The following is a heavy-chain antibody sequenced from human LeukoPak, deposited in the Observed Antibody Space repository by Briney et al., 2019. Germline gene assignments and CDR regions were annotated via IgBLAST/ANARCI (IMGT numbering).Heavy chain of an antibody. CDR1: GFTFSDYY. V-gene: IGHV3-11*04. J-gene: IGHJ4*02. D-gene: IGHD3-16*02. CDR2: ISSSGSTI. CDR3: ARDGSYDYVWGSYRYGLFDY. Sequence: PGGSLRLSCAAPGFTFSDYYMSWIRQAPGKGLEWVSYISSSGSTIYYADSVKGRFTISRDNAKNSLYLQMNSLRAEDTAVYYCARDGSYDYVWGSYRYGLFDYWGQGTLVTVSS.